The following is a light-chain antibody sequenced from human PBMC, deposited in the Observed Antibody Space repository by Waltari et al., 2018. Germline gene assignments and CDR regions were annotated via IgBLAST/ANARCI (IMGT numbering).Light chain of an antibody. V-gene: IGLV2-14*01. CDR3: SSYTSSSILYV. CDR1: SRDVGGYNY. CDR2: EVS. Sequence: QSALTQPASVSGSPGQSITISCTGTSRDVGGYNYVSWYQQHPGKAPKLMIYEVSNWPSGVSNRFSGSKSGNTASLTISGLQAEDEADYYCSSYTSSSILYVFGTGTKVTVL. J-gene: IGLJ1*01.